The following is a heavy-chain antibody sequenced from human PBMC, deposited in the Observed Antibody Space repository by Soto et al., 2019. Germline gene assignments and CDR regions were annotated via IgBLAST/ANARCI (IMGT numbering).Heavy chain of an antibody. D-gene: IGHD2-8*01. Sequence: GASVKVSCKASGYTLTSYYIHWVRQAPGQGLEWMGIINPRGISTDYAQKFQGRVTMTRDTSTSTVYMELSSLRSEDTAVYYCARDYCTNGVCYTRAFDIWGQGTMVTVSS. CDR3: ARDYCTNGVCYTRAFDI. CDR2: INPRGIST. CDR1: GYTLTSYY. J-gene: IGHJ3*02. V-gene: IGHV1-46*01.